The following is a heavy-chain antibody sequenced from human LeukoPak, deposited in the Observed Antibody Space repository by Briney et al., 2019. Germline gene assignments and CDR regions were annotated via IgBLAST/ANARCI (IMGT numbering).Heavy chain of an antibody. D-gene: IGHD4-17*01. CDR2: IKQDGSEK. J-gene: IGHJ5*02. Sequence: GGSPRLSCAASGFTFSSYDMSWVRQAPGKGLEWVANIKQDGSEKNYVDSLKSRFTIFRHNARNSLYLQMNSLRAEDTAAYYCASHSYGYNHWAQGTLVIVSS. CDR3: ASHSYGYNH. CDR1: GFTFSSYD. V-gene: IGHV3-7*01.